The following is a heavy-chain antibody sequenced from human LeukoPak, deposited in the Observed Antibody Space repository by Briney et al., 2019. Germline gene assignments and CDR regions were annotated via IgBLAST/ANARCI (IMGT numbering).Heavy chain of an antibody. Sequence: GGSLRLSCAASGFTFSSYSMNWVRQAPGKGLEWVAFIRFDGSTKYYADSVKGRLTISRDNSKNKLYLQMNSLRAEDTAVYYCARPYSSSVYYYYYMDVWGKGTTVTISS. CDR1: GFTFSSYS. CDR3: ARPYSSSVYYYYYMDV. D-gene: IGHD6-13*01. J-gene: IGHJ6*03. V-gene: IGHV3-33*08. CDR2: IRFDGSTK.